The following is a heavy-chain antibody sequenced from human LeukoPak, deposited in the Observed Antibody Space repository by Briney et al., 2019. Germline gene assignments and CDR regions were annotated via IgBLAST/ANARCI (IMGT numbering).Heavy chain of an antibody. Sequence: MTSETLSLTCAVSGGSISSGGYSWSWIRQPPGKGLEWIGYIYYSGSTYYNPSLKSRVTISVDTSKNQFSLKLSSVTAADTAVYYCARGHDYGDLTDAFDIWGQGTMVTVSS. V-gene: IGHV4-30-4*07. J-gene: IGHJ3*02. CDR2: IYYSGST. D-gene: IGHD4-17*01. CDR1: GGSISSGGYS. CDR3: ARGHDYGDLTDAFDI.